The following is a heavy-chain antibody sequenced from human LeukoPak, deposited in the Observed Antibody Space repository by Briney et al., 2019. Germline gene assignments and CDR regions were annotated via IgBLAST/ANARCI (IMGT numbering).Heavy chain of an antibody. J-gene: IGHJ4*02. V-gene: IGHV3-66*01. CDR2: IYSGGST. D-gene: IGHD5-18*01. Sequence: GGSLRLSCAASGFTVSSNHMSWVRQAPGKGLEWVSVIYSGGSTYYADSVKGRFTISRDNSKNTLYLQMNSLRAEDTAVYYCARDRDTAAFDYWGQGTLVTVSS. CDR3: ARDRDTAAFDY. CDR1: GFTVSSNH.